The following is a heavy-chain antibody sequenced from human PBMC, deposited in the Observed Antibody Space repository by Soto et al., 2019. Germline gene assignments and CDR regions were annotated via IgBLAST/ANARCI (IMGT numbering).Heavy chain of an antibody. V-gene: IGHV4-31*01. CDR2: ISDSGST. CDR1: GGSISSGGYY. Sequence: QVQLQESGPGLVKPSQTLTLTCTVSGGSISSGGYYWSWIRQHPGKGLEWIGYISDSGSTYYNPSLKSLITISVDTSKNHSSLKLSAVTAADTAVYYCARTTFYDIFTAYYSLFDYWGQGTLVTVSS. D-gene: IGHD3-9*01. CDR3: ARTTFYDIFTAYYSLFDY. J-gene: IGHJ4*02.